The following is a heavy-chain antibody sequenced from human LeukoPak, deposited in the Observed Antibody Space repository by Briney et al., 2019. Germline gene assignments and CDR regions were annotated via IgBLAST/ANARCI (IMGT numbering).Heavy chain of an antibody. CDR2: IRGSGGST. D-gene: IGHD3-22*01. CDR3: AKGWTEYYYDSSGPWAH. J-gene: IGHJ4*02. V-gene: IGHV3-23*01. Sequence: GGSLRLSCAASGFTFSSYGMSWVRQAPGKGLEWVSAIRGSGGSTYYADSVKGRFTISRDNSKNTLYLQMNSLRAEDTAVYYCAKGWTEYYYDSSGPWAHWGQGTLVTVSS. CDR1: GFTFSSYG.